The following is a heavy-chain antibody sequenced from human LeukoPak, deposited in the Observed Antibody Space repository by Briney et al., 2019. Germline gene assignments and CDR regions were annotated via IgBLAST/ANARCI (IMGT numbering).Heavy chain of an antibody. Sequence: SETLSLTCAVYGGSFSGYYWSWIRQPPGKGLEWIGEINHSGSTNYNPSLKSRVTISVDTSKNQFSLKLSSVTAADTAVYYCARDQAIVGATTPHYMDVWGKGTTVTVSS. V-gene: IGHV4-34*01. CDR2: INHSGST. CDR3: ARDQAIVGATTPHYMDV. D-gene: IGHD1-26*01. J-gene: IGHJ6*03. CDR1: GGSFSGYY.